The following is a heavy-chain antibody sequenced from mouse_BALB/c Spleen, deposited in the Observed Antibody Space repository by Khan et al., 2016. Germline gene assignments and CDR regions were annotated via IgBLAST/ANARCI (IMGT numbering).Heavy chain of an antibody. CDR3: ASYYDSDGGFAY. D-gene: IGHD2-4*01. CDR1: GFSITGFA. V-gene: IGHV2-6-7*01. Sequence: QVQLKQSGPGLVAPSQSLSITCTVSGFSITGFAVNWVRQPPGKGLEWLGVIWGGGSTDYASALKSRLSIRKDDTKSQVCLKMNSLQTDDTARYYGASYYDSDGGFAYWGQGTLVTVSA. J-gene: IGHJ3*01. CDR2: IWGGGST.